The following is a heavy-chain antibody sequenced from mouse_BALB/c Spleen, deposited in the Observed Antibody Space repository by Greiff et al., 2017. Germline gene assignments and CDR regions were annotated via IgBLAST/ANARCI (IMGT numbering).Heavy chain of an antibody. Sequence: EVKLQQSGAELVKPGASVKLSCTASGFNIKDTYMHWVKQRPEQGLEWIGRIDPANGNTKYDPKFQGKATITADTSSNTAYLQLSSLTSEDTAVYYCARGGYDGRYYFDYWGQGTTLTVSS. CDR2: IDPANGNT. J-gene: IGHJ2*01. CDR3: ARGGYDGRYYFDY. D-gene: IGHD2-2*01. CDR1: GFNIKDTY. V-gene: IGHV14-3*02.